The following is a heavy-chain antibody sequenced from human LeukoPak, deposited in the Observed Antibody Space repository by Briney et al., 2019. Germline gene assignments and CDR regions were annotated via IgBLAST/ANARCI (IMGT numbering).Heavy chain of an antibody. CDR3: ARDSRTKLGSSSSHFDY. J-gene: IGHJ4*02. CDR1: GYSISSGYY. D-gene: IGHD6-13*01. CDR2: IYHSGST. V-gene: IGHV4-38-2*02. Sequence: SETLSLTCTVSGYSISSGYYWGWIRQPPGKGLEWIGSIYHSGSTYYNPSLKSRITISVDTSKNQFSLKLSSVTAADTAVYYCARDSRTKLGSSSSHFDYWGQGTLVTVSS.